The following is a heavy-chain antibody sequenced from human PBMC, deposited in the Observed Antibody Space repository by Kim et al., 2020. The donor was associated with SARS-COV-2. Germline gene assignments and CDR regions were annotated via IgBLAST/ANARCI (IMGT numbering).Heavy chain of an antibody. Sequence: GSLRLSCAASGFTFSNAWMSWVRQAPGKGLEWVGRIKSKTDGGTTDYAAPVKGRFTISRDDSKNTLYLQMNSLKTEDTAVYYCTTEPGRIVVVVAATNDAFDIWGQGTMVTVSS. V-gene: IGHV3-15*01. CDR3: TTEPGRIVVVVAATNDAFDI. CDR2: IKSKTDGGTT. D-gene: IGHD2-15*01. J-gene: IGHJ3*02. CDR1: GFTFSNAW.